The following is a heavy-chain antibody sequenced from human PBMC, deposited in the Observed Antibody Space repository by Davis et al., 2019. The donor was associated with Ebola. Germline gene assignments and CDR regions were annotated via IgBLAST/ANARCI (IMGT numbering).Heavy chain of an antibody. CDR3: ARVRPPTRSYYYYGMDV. D-gene: IGHD4-17*01. CDR1: GFTFSDYY. Sequence: GGSLRLSCAASGFTFSDYYMSWIRQAPGKGLEWVSYISSSGSTIYYADSVKGRFTISRDNAKNSLYLQMNSLRAEDTAVYYCARVRPPTRSYYYYGMDVWGQGTTVTVSS. V-gene: IGHV3-11*01. J-gene: IGHJ6*02. CDR2: ISSSGSTI.